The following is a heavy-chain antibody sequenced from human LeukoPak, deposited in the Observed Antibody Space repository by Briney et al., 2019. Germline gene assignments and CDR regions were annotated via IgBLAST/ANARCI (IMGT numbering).Heavy chain of an antibody. CDR3: ARVAAAGLPNWFDP. CDR2: INHSGST. CDR1: GGSFSGYY. V-gene: IGHV4-34*01. J-gene: IGHJ5*02. Sequence: SETLSLTCAVYGGSFSGYYWSWIRQPPGKGLEWIGEINHSGSTNYNPSLKSRVTISVDTSKNQFSLKLSSVTAADTAVYYCARVAAAGLPNWFDPWGQGTLVTVSS. D-gene: IGHD6-13*01.